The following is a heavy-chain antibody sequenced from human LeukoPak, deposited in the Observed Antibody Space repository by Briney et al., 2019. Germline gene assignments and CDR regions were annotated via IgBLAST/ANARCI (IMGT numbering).Heavy chain of an antibody. V-gene: IGHV3-23*01. CDR1: GFTFSNYA. D-gene: IGHD2-21*01. J-gene: IGHJ4*02. Sequence: GGSLRLSCAGSGFTFSNYAMTWVRQAPGKGLEWVSTISSSGDATYSADSVKGRFTISRDNSKNTLYLQMNGLRAEDTAVYYCARDPLGDSTYYFDYWGQGTLVTVSS. CDR2: ISSSGDAT. CDR3: ARDPLGDSTYYFDY.